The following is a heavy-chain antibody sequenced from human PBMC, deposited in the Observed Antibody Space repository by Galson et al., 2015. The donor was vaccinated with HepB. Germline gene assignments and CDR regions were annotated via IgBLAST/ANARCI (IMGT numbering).Heavy chain of an antibody. Sequence: SLRLSCAASGFTFDDYGMSWVRQAPGKGLEWVSGINWNGGSTGYADSVKGRFTISRDNAKNSLYLQMNSLRAEDTALYYCARDLDPLSHIAAADYWGQGTLVTVSS. CDR2: INWNGGST. J-gene: IGHJ4*02. CDR1: GFTFDDYG. D-gene: IGHD6-13*01. V-gene: IGHV3-20*04. CDR3: ARDLDPLSHIAAADY.